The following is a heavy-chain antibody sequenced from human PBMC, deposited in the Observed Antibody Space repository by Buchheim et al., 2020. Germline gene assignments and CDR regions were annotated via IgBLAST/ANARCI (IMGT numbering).Heavy chain of an antibody. D-gene: IGHD4-11*01. J-gene: IGHJ4*02. CDR2: ISSSSSTI. Sequence: EVQLVESGGGLVQPGGSLRLSCAASGFTFSSYSMNWVRQAPGKGLEWVSYISSSSSTIYYADSVKGRFTISRDNAKNSLYLQMNSLRSEDTAVYHCARDGHMTTVTTIDYWGQGTL. CDR1: GFTFSSYS. V-gene: IGHV3-48*01. CDR3: ARDGHMTTVTTIDY.